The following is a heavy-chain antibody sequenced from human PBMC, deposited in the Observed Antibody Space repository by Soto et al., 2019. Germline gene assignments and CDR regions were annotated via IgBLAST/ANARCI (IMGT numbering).Heavy chain of an antibody. CDR1: GYTFTSYD. V-gene: IGHV1-8*01. J-gene: IGHJ5*02. Sequence: QVQLVQSGAEVKKPGASVKVSCKASGYTFTSYDINWVRQVTGQGLEWMGWMNPNSGNTGYAQKFQGRVTMTRNTSICTAYMELSSLRSEETAVYYCARERGSGSYYTPWFDPWGQGTLVTVSS. CDR3: ARERGSGSYYTPWFDP. D-gene: IGHD3-10*01. CDR2: MNPNSGNT.